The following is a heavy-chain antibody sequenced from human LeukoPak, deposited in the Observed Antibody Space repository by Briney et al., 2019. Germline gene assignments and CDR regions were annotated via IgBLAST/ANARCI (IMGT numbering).Heavy chain of an antibody. CDR1: GFTFSSYE. V-gene: IGHV3-48*03. CDR3: ARYSGSYYDY. Sequence: GGSLRLSCAASGFTFSSYEMNWVRQAPGKGLEWVSYISSSGSTIYYADSVKGRFTISRDNAKNSLYLQMNSLRAEDTAVYYCARYSGSYYDYWGQGTLVTVSS. CDR2: ISSSGSTI. D-gene: IGHD1-26*01. J-gene: IGHJ4*02.